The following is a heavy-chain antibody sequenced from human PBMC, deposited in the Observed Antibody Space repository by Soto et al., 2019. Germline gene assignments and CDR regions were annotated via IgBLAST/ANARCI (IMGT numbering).Heavy chain of an antibody. D-gene: IGHD2-2*01. J-gene: IGHJ6*02. CDR1: GFTFCSYG. Sequence: GGSLRLSCAACGFTFCSYGMHWVRQAPGKGLEWVAVISYDGSNKYYADSVKGRFTISRDNSKNTLYLQMNSLRAEDTAEYYVAKARGVCSSTSCSCYNCNRRDVWGQGTTVTVSS. V-gene: IGHV3-30*18. CDR2: ISYDGSNK. CDR3: AKARGVCSSTSCSCYNCNRRDV.